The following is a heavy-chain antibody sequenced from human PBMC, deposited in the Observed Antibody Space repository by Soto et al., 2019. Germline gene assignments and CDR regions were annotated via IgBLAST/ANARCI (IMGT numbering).Heavy chain of an antibody. CDR2: IIPVFGRA. D-gene: IGHD2-15*01. V-gene: IGHV1-69*01. CDR3: ARDTSDGVGAATGLEY. J-gene: IGHJ4*02. Sequence: QVQLVQSGAEVKKPGSSVKVSCKASGGTFSNFGMSWVRQAPGQGLEWMGVIIPVFGRANYARTFQGRVTITADESTSTVYMELRSLRSEDTAVYFCARDTSDGVGAATGLEYWGQGTLVTVSS. CDR1: GGTFSNFG.